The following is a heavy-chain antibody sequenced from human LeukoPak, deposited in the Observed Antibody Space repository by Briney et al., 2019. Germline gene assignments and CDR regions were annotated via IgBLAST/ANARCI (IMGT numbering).Heavy chain of an antibody. V-gene: IGHV1-69*06. Sequence: GASVKVSCKASGGTFSSYAISWVRQAPGQGLKWMGGIIPIFGTANYAQKFQGRVTITADKSTSTAYMELSSLRSEDTAVYYCARGYCSGGSCYGNYYYYYYMDVWGKGTTVTVSS. D-gene: IGHD2-15*01. CDR1: GGTFSSYA. J-gene: IGHJ6*03. CDR3: ARGYCSGGSCYGNYYYYYYMDV. CDR2: IIPIFGTA.